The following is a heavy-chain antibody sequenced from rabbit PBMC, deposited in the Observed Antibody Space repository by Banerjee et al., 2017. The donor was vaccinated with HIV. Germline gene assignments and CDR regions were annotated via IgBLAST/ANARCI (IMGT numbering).Heavy chain of an antibody. J-gene: IGHJ4*01. CDR2: IHSGKGST. D-gene: IGHD4-1*01. CDR3: VRDSSGWGADL. CDR1: GFDFSSYW. Sequence: QLVESGGGLVQPGGSLTLSCKASGFDFSSYWMSWVRQAPGKGLEWIGIIHSGKGSTYYASWVNGRFTISRDNAQNTLYLQLNSLTAADTATYFCVRDSSGWGADLWGPGTLVTVS. V-gene: IGHV1S7*01.